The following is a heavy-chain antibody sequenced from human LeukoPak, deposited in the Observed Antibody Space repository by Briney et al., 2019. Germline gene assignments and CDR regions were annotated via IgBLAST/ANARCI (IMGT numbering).Heavy chain of an antibody. CDR3: ARELGITQGLNWFDP. V-gene: IGHV6-1*01. Sequence: SQTLSLTCAISGDSVASNSAAWNWIRQSPSRGLEWLGMTYYRSDSYNCSAVAVKSRITNNLDRSKKQFSLQFNSVTPEDTAVYYCARELGITQGLNWFDPWGQGTLVTVSS. CDR1: GDSVASNSAA. D-gene: IGHD6-13*01. J-gene: IGHJ5*02. CDR2: TYYRSDSYN.